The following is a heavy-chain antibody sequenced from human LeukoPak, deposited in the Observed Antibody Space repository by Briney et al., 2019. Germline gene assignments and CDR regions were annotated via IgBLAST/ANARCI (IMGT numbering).Heavy chain of an antibody. CDR2: IYSGGST. J-gene: IGHJ3*02. D-gene: IGHD3-22*01. Sequence: GSLRLSCAASGFTVSSNYMSWVRQAPGKGLEWVSVIYSGGSTYYADSVKGRFTISRHNSKNTLYLQMNSLRAEDTAVYYCARGGYYDSLNAFDIWGQGTMVTVSS. CDR3: ARGGYYDSLNAFDI. CDR1: GFTVSSNY. V-gene: IGHV3-53*04.